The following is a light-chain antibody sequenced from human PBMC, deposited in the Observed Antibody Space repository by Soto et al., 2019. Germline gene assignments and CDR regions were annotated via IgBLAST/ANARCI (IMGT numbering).Light chain of an antibody. CDR1: QSISSY. CDR3: QQSYSTPIT. V-gene: IGKV1-39*01. J-gene: IGKJ5*01. Sequence: DIQMTQSPSSLSASLGYIVTITCRASQSISSYLNWYQQKPGKAPKLLIYAASSLQSGVPSRFSGSGSGTDFTLTISSLQPEDFATYYCQQSYSTPITFGQGTRLEIK. CDR2: AAS.